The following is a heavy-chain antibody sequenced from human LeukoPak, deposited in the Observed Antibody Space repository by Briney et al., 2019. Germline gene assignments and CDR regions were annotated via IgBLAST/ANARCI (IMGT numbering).Heavy chain of an antibody. D-gene: IGHD5-24*01. CDR2: INPNSGGT. V-gene: IGHV1-2*06. CDR3: ARVGHGLNDAFDI. Sequence: VASVKVSCKASGYTFTDYYLNWVRQAPGQGLEWMGRINPNSGGTNYAQKFHGRVTMTTDTYISTAYMELSRLRSDDTAVYYCARVGHGLNDAFDIWGQGTMVTVSS. CDR1: GYTFTDYY. J-gene: IGHJ3*02.